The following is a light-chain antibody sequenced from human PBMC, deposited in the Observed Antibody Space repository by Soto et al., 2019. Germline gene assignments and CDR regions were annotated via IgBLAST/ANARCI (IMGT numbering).Light chain of an antibody. V-gene: IGKV1-39*01. Sequence: DIEMTQSPTSLSAAVGDRVTISCRARQSIRTHLNWYQQKPGKAPNLLIYASSNLQSGVPSRFSGSYSGTDFTLTISGLHPEDCATYYCQQSYSTPYSFGQGTKLQI. J-gene: IGKJ2*03. CDR2: ASS. CDR3: QQSYSTPYS. CDR1: QSIRTH.